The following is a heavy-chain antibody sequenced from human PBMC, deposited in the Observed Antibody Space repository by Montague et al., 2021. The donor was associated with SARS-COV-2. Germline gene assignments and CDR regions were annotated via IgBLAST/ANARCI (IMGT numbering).Heavy chain of an antibody. V-gene: IGHV4-39*01. CDR3: ARQDIQLRFDL. J-gene: IGHJ2*01. CDR2: SRYGGTS. CDR1: SDSISNDIYY. Sequence: SETLSLTCTVSSDSISNDIYYWGWIRQPPGKGPEWIGGSRYGGTSYYNPSLKSRVTISIDTSKNQCSLTMTAATAADTAVYFCARQDIQLRFDLWGRGTLVTVSS. D-gene: IGHD1-1*01.